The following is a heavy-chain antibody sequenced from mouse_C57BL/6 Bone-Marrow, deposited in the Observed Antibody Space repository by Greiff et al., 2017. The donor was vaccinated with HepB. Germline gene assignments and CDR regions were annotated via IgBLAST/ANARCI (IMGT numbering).Heavy chain of an antibody. Sequence: QVQLQLSGAELVRPGTSVKVSCKASGYAFTNYLIEWVNLRPGQGLEWIGLINPGSGCTNYNEKFKGKATLTVVKSSSTAYMQLSSLTSEDSAVLFGARYGLLRTSMDYWGQGTTGTVSA. D-gene: IGHD1-1*01. J-gene: IGHJ4*01. CDR3: ARYGLLRTSMDY. CDR2: INPGSGCT. CDR1: GYAFTNYL. V-gene: IGHV1-54*01.